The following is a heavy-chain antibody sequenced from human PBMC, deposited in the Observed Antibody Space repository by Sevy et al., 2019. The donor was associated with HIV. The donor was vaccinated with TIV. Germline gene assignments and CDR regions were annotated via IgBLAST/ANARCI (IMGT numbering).Heavy chain of an antibody. Sequence: WETLSLSCAVSGGSFRDYYWGWIRQPPGKGLEWIGELNHSGSTNYNPSLKSRVTISVDTSKNQFSLKLSSVTAADTAVYYCARTVVVGAATLDSWGQGTLVTVSS. CDR2: LNHSGST. D-gene: IGHD2-15*01. J-gene: IGHJ4*02. CDR3: ARTVVVGAATLDS. V-gene: IGHV4-34*01. CDR1: GGSFRDYY.